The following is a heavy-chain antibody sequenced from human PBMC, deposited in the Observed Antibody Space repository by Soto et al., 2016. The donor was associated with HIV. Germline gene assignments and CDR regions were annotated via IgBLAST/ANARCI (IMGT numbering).Heavy chain of an antibody. CDR1: GFTFSSYA. J-gene: IGHJ4*02. CDR3: AKGLRLQGVGPDY. CDR2: ISGSGGST. Sequence: EVQLLESGGDLVQPGGSLRLSCAASGFTFSSYAMSWVRQAPGKGLEWVSAISGSGGSTYYADSVKGRFTISRDNSKNTLYLQMNSLRAEDTAVYYCAKGLRLQGVGPDYWGQGTLVTVSS. V-gene: IGHV3-23*01. D-gene: IGHD3-3*01.